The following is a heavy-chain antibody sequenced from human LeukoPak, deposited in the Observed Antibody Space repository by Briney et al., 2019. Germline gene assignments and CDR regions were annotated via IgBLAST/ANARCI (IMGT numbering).Heavy chain of an antibody. J-gene: IGHJ4*02. V-gene: IGHV3-23*01. CDR2: ISGSGGST. CDR1: GFSFSSYA. CDR3: AKDRSIVMVIAKDY. Sequence: GGSLRLSCAASGFSFSSYAMSWVRQAPGKGLEWVSVISGSGGSTYYADSVRGRFTISRDNSKNTLYLQMNSLRAEDTAVYYCAKDRSIVMVIAKDYWGQGTLVTVSS. D-gene: IGHD2-21*01.